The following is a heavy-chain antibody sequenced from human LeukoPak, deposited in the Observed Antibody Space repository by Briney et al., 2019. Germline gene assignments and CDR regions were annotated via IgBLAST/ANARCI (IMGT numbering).Heavy chain of an antibody. CDR2: IYYSGNT. D-gene: IGHD6-6*01. CDR3: ARDTSAARSYQY. CDR1: GGSITNYY. Sequence: SETLSLTCTVSGGSITNYYWSWIRQPPGKELEWIGYIYYSGNTNYNPSLGSRVTISVDTSKNQFSLKLSSVTAADTAVYYCARDTSAARSYQYWGQGTLVTVSS. J-gene: IGHJ4*02. V-gene: IGHV4-59*12.